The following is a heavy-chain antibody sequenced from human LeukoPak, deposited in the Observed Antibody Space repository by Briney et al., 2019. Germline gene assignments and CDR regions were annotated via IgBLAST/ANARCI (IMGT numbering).Heavy chain of an antibody. V-gene: IGHV3-48*01. CDR2: ISGSSNNI. J-gene: IGHJ4*02. CDR1: GFTFSSYS. CDR3: ARDAVAIQNLGAARRGGTYYFDY. D-gene: IGHD6-6*01. Sequence: PGGSLRLSCAASGFTFSSYSINWVRQAPGRGLECISYISGSSNNIDYADSVKGRFTISRDNAKNSLYLQMNSLRAEDTAVYYCARDAVAIQNLGAARRGGTYYFDYWGQGTLVTVSS.